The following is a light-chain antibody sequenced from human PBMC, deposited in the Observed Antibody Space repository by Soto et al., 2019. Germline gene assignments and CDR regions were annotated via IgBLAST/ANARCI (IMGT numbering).Light chain of an antibody. CDR2: DAS. V-gene: IGKV1-5*01. Sequence: DIEMTQSPSTLSASVGDRVTITCRASQSISSWLAWYQQKPGKAPKLLIYDASSLESGVPSRFSGSGSGTEFTLTISSLQPDDFATYYCQQYNSYRTFGQGTKV. CDR3: QQYNSYRT. CDR1: QSISSW. J-gene: IGKJ1*01.